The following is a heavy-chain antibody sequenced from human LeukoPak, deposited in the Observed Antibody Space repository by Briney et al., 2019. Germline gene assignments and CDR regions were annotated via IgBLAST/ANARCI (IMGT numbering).Heavy chain of an antibody. J-gene: IGHJ4*02. CDR1: GFTFSRNG. CDR2: IWYDGSQK. Sequence: PGTSLRLSCAASGFTFSRNGMHWVRQAPGKGLEWVACIWYDGSQKYFADSVKGRFTISRDNTMNTLYLQMNSLRDEDTAVYYCARIYGSTWTLDYWGQGTLVTVSS. V-gene: IGHV3-33*01. D-gene: IGHD6-13*01. CDR3: ARIYGSTWTLDY.